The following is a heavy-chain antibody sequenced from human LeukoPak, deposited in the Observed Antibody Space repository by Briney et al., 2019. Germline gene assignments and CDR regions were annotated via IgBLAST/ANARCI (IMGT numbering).Heavy chain of an antibody. J-gene: IGHJ4*02. Sequence: SETLSLTCAVYGGSFSDYYWSWIRQPPGKGLEWIGSIYHSGSTYYNPSLKSRVTISVDTSKNQFSLKLSSVTAADTAVYYCAREGGATTVDYWGQGTLVTVSS. CDR1: GGSFSDYY. V-gene: IGHV4-34*01. D-gene: IGHD1-26*01. CDR2: IYHSGST. CDR3: AREGGATTVDY.